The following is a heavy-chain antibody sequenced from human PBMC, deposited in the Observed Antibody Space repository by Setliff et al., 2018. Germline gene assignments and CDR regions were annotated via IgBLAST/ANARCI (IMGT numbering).Heavy chain of an antibody. CDR3: ARNMGMGQRDYFDY. CDR1: GGTFSTYA. J-gene: IGHJ4*02. D-gene: IGHD6-13*01. V-gene: IGHV1-69*13. CDR2: IVPVFGTR. Sequence: GASVKVSCKASGGTFSTYAVNWVRQAPGQGLEWMGGIVPVFGTRNYAQKFQGRVTFTADDSATTTCMELSSLTSEDTAIYYCARNMGMGQRDYFDYWGRGTLVTVSS.